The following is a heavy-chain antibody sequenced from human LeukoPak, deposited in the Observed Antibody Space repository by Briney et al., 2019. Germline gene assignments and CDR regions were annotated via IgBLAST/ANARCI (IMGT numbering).Heavy chain of an antibody. CDR1: EFTFSNYG. CDR2: TWFDGSDN. D-gene: IGHD1-26*01. Sequence: ARSLSLSCAASEFTFSNYGMHWVRQAPGKGLEWVAGTWFDGSDNYYLDSLKDRLTISRDNSKKTLYLLMISSRAPDKTLYYGARDPAGRGGTFDYWGQGTLVTVSS. J-gene: IGHJ4*02. CDR3: ARDPAGRGGTFDY. V-gene: IGHV3-33*01.